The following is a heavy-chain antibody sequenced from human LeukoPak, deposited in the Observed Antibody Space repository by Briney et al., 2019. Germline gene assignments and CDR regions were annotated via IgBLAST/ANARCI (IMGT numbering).Heavy chain of an antibody. Sequence: SETLSLTCTVSGGSISSGDYYWSWIRQPPGKGLEWIGYIYYSGSTYYNPSLKSRVTISVDTSKNQFSLKLSSVTAADTAVYYCARVSGGGYWDYWGQGTLVTVSS. CDR3: ARVSGGGYWDY. CDR2: IYYSGST. CDR1: GGSISSGDYY. V-gene: IGHV4-30-4*02. J-gene: IGHJ4*02. D-gene: IGHD2-21*01.